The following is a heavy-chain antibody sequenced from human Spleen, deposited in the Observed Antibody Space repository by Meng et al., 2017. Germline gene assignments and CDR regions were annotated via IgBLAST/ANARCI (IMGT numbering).Heavy chain of an antibody. CDR2: MFHSGST. D-gene: IGHD2/OR15-2a*01. CDR1: GYSIRNGYY. J-gene: IGHJ4*02. CDR3: ARGIKYGNSQYYFDY. Sequence: GSLRLSCTVSGYSIRNGYYWGWIRQPPGKGLEWIGSMFHSGSTSYNPSLKSRVSIFLDTSKNQFSLRLSSVTAADTAMYYCARGIKYGNSQYYFDYWGQGTLVTVSS. V-gene: IGHV4-38-2*02.